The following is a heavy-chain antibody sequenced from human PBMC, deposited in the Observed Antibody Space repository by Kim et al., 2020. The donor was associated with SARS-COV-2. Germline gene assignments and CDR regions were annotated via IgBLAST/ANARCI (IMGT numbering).Heavy chain of an antibody. Sequence: SVKGRFTISRDNSKNTLYLQMNSLRAEDTAVYYCAKLDSYYYDSSGAFDIWGQGTMVTVSS. J-gene: IGHJ3*02. V-gene: IGHV3-33*06. D-gene: IGHD3-22*01. CDR3: AKLDSYYYDSSGAFDI.